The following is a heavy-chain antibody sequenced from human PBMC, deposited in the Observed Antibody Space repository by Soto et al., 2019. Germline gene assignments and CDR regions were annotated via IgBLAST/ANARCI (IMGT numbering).Heavy chain of an antibody. CDR3: SRSLNS. CDR2: INQDGSEK. J-gene: IGHJ4*02. Sequence: EGSLRLSCAASGFTFSTYWMDWVRQTPGKGLEWVANINQDGSEKNYVDSVKGRFTISRDNAGNSLYLQMSRLTAEDSALYYCSRSLNSWGQGTLVTVSS. V-gene: IGHV3-7*01. CDR1: GFTFSTYW.